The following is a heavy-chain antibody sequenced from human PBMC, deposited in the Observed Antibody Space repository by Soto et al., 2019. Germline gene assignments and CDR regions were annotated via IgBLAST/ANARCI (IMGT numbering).Heavy chain of an antibody. CDR1: GFTFSSYA. D-gene: IGHD3-3*01. Sequence: GGSLRLSCAASGFTFSSYAMSWVRQAPGKGLEWVSAISGSGGSTYYADSVKGRFTISRDNSKNTLYLQMNSLRAEDTAVYYCAKVSIFGVVMSYWYFDLWGRGTLVTVSS. CDR3: AKVSIFGVVMSYWYFDL. J-gene: IGHJ2*01. CDR2: ISGSGGST. V-gene: IGHV3-23*01.